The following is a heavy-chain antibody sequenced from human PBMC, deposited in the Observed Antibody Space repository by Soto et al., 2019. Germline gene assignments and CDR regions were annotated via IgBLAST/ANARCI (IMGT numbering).Heavy chain of an antibody. CDR3: ATPPAGEYYYGMDV. J-gene: IGHJ6*02. D-gene: IGHD2-2*01. V-gene: IGHV4-39*01. Sequence: ASETLSLTCTVSGGSISSSSYYWGWIRQPPGKGLEWIGSIYYSGSTYYNPSLKSRVTISVDTSKNQFSLKLSSVTAADTAVYYCATPPAGEYYYGMDVWGQGTTVTVSS. CDR2: IYYSGST. CDR1: GGSISSSSYY.